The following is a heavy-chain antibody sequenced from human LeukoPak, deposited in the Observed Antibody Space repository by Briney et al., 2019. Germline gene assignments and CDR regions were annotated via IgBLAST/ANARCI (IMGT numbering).Heavy chain of an antibody. CDR1: GFTFSSYG. CDR2: IDTGTTT. CDR3: GRGGYDVDV. V-gene: IGHV3-66*01. J-gene: IGHJ6*02. D-gene: IGHD3-22*01. Sequence: GGSLRLSCAASGFTFSSYGMHWVRQAPGKGLEWVSTIDTGTTTMYAASVMGRFTISRDNSKNTLYLQMNSLRAEDTAVYYCGRGGYDVDVWGQGTTVSVSS.